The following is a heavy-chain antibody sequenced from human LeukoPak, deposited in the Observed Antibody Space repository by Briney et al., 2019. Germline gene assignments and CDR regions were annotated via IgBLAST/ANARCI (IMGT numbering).Heavy chain of an antibody. D-gene: IGHD6-19*01. CDR3: AREISSWYRTEGRFDP. Sequence: GGSLGLLRAASGIIFRCYWMSWVRQAPGKGAELVANIKQDGSEEYYVDSLRGRFTISRDNAKSSLYLQMNSLRVEDTAVYYCAREISSWYRTEGRFDPWGQGTLVTVSS. J-gene: IGHJ5*02. CDR1: GIIFRCYW. CDR2: IKQDGSEE. V-gene: IGHV3-7*01.